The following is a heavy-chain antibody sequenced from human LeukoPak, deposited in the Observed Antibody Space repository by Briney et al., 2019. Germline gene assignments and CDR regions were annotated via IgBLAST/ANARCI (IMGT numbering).Heavy chain of an antibody. CDR3: ARDLRSGSYPPPFDY. D-gene: IGHD6-19*01. V-gene: IGHV1-18*04. J-gene: IGHJ4*02. Sequence: ASVKVSCKASGYTFTNYGISWVRQAPGQGLEWMGWISVYNGNTNYAENLQGRVTATTDTSTNTAYMELRSLRSDDTAVYYCARDLRSGSYPPPFDYWGQGTLVTVSS. CDR2: ISVYNGNT. CDR1: GYTFTNYG.